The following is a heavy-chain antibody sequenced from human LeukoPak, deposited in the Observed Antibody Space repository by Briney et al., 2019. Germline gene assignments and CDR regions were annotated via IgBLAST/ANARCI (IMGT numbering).Heavy chain of an antibody. CDR1: GGSFSGYY. V-gene: IGHV4-59*01. D-gene: IGHD3-22*01. Sequence: SETLSLTCAVYGGSFSGYYWSWIRQPPGKGLEWIGYIYYSGSTNYNPSLKSRVTISVDTSKNQFSLKLSSVTAADTAVYYCARVLAYYYDSSGYWYFDYWGQGTLVTVSS. CDR3: ARVLAYYYDSSGYWYFDY. CDR2: IYYSGST. J-gene: IGHJ4*02.